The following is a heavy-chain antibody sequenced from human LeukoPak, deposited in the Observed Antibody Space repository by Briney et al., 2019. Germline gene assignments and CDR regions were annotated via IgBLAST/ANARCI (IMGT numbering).Heavy chain of an antibody. J-gene: IGHJ5*02. CDR3: ARSTSYYDFWSGYYSSQYNWFDP. V-gene: IGHV1-18*01. Sequence: ASVKVSCKASGYTFTSYGISWVRQAPGQGLEWMGWISAYNGNTNYAQKLQGRVTMTTDTPTSTAYMELRSLRSDDTAVYYCARSTSYYDFWSGYYSSQYNWFDPWGQGTLVTVSS. CDR1: GYTFTSYG. D-gene: IGHD3-3*01. CDR2: ISAYNGNT.